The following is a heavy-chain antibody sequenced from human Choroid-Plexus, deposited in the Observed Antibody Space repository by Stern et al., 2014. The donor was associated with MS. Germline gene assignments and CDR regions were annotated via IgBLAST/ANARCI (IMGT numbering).Heavy chain of an antibody. CDR1: GFTFGSCA. CDR3: AKDRQYLTYFFDH. J-gene: IGHJ5*02. CDR2: VSYDGSNK. Sequence: VQLVESGGGVVQPGRPLRLSCVASGFTFGSCAMHWVRQAPGKGLEWVACVSYDGSNKYYADSVKGRFTISRHNSQNTLYMQMSSLRPEDTAVYYCAKDRQYLTYFFDHWGQGSLVTVSS. V-gene: IGHV3-30*18. D-gene: IGHD2/OR15-2a*01.